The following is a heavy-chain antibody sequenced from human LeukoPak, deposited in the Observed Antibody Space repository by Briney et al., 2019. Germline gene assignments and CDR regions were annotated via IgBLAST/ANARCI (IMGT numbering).Heavy chain of an antibody. D-gene: IGHD3-22*01. V-gene: IGHV1-2*02. CDR3: ARDDGYYYDSSGPGVS. Sequence: ASVKVSCKASGYTFTGYYMHWVRQAPGQGLEWMGWMNPYSGGTNYAQKLQGRVTMTTDTSTSTAYMELRSLRSDDTAVYYCARDDGYYYDSSGPGVSWGQGTLVTVSS. CDR1: GYTFTGYY. CDR2: MNPYSGGT. J-gene: IGHJ5*02.